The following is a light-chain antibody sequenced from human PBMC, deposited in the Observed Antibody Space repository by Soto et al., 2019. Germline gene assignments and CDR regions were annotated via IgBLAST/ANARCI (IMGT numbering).Light chain of an antibody. CDR3: QQYNNSPGYT. CDR1: QSVTSRY. Sequence: EIVLTQSPGTLSLSPGERATLSCKASQSVTSRYLAWYQQKPGQAPRLLIYGASSRATGIPDRFSGSGSGTGFTLTISRLEPEDFAVYFCQQYNNSPGYTFGQGTKLEIK. CDR2: GAS. V-gene: IGKV3-20*01. J-gene: IGKJ2*01.